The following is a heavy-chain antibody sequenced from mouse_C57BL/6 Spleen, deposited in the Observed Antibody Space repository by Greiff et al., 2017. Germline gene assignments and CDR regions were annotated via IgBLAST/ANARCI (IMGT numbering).Heavy chain of an antibody. J-gene: IGHJ4*01. CDR1: GFTFSDYG. CDR3: ARNRVYYDYDGVWVDY. D-gene: IGHD2-4*01. Sequence: EVKLMESGGGLVKPGGSLKLSCAASGFTFSDYGMHWVRQAPEKGLEWVAYISSGSSTIYYADTVKGRFTFSRDNAKNTLFLQMTSLRSEDTAMYYCARNRVYYDYDGVWVDYWGQGTSVTVSS. V-gene: IGHV5-17*01. CDR2: ISSGSSTI.